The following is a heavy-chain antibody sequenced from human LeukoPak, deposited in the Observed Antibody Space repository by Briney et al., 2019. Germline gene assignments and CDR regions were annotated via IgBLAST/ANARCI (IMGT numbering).Heavy chain of an antibody. J-gene: IGHJ4*02. Sequence: GGSLRLSCAASGFTFSSYGMHWVRQAPGKGLEWVAVISYDGSNKYYADSVKGRFTISRDNSKNTLYLQMNSLRAEDTAVYYCAKDYAYYYDSSGQTPFFDYWGQGTLVTVSS. CDR1: GFTFSSYG. CDR3: AKDYAYYYDSSGQTPFFDY. V-gene: IGHV3-30*18. D-gene: IGHD3-22*01. CDR2: ISYDGSNK.